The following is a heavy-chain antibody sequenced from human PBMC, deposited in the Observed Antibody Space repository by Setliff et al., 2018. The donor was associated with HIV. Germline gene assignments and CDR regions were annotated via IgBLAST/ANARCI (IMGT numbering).Heavy chain of an antibody. V-gene: IGHV4-38-2*01. D-gene: IGHD2-15*01. CDR3: VRVGGGSWLGIHYYYYMDV. J-gene: IGHJ6*03. CDR1: NYSISSGYY. CDR2: MYHSGST. Sequence: LSLTCAVSNYSISSGYYWGWIRQSPGKGLEWIGSMYHSGSTYSNPSLKSRVAMSVDTAKKQFSLKLTSLTGADTAVYYCVRVGGGSWLGIHYYYYMDVWGKGITVTVSS.